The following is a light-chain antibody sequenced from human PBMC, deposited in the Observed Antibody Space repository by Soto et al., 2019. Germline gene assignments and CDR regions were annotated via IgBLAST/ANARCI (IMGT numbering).Light chain of an antibody. V-gene: IGKV3-15*01. CDR3: QQYSSWSPLT. J-gene: IGKJ4*01. CDR2: DAF. CDR1: QRINSD. Sequence: EIVMTQSPATLSVSPGEGATLSCRASQRINSDLAWYQQRPGQAPRLLIYDAFTRATGVPARFSGSGSGPEFTLTISSLQSEDFAVYYCQQYSSWSPLTFGGGTRVEI.